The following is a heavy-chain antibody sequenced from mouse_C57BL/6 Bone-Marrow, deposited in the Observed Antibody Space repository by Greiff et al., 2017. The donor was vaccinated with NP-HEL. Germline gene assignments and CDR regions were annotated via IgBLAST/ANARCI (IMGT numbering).Heavy chain of an antibody. Sequence: QVQLQQSGAELVRPGTSVKMSCKASGYTFTNYWIGWAKQRPGHGLEWIGDIYPGGGYTNYNEKFKGKATLTADKSSSTAYMQFSSLTSEDSAIYYCASWTGTNAMDYWGQGTSVTVSS. CDR3: ASWTGTNAMDY. J-gene: IGHJ4*01. CDR1: GYTFTNYW. CDR2: IYPGGGYT. V-gene: IGHV1-63*01. D-gene: IGHD4-1*01.